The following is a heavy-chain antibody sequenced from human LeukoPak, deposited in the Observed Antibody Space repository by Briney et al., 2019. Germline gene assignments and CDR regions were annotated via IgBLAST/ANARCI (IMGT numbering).Heavy chain of an antibody. Sequence: SETLSPTCAVYGGSISSYYWSWIRQPPGKGLEWIGEINHSGSTNYNPSLKSRVTISVDTSKNQFSLKLSSVTAADTAVYYCARARSSGSYYNVLYYGMDVWGQGATVTVSS. CDR1: GGSISSYY. J-gene: IGHJ6*02. CDR2: INHSGST. D-gene: IGHD3-10*01. CDR3: ARARSSGSYYNVLYYGMDV. V-gene: IGHV4-59*01.